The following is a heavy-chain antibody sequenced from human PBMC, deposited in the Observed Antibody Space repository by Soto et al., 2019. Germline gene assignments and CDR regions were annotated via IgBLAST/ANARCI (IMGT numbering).Heavy chain of an antibody. CDR2: ISGSGGST. V-gene: IGHV3-23*01. CDR3: AKMSNPFWRGWFDP. D-gene: IGHD3-3*01. J-gene: IGHJ5*02. Sequence: GGSLRLSCAASGFTFSSYAMSWVRQAPGKGLEWVSAISGSGGSTYYADSVKGRFTISRDNSKTTLYLQMNSLRAEDTAVYYCAKMSNPFWRGWFDPWGQGTLVTVSS. CDR1: GFTFSSYA.